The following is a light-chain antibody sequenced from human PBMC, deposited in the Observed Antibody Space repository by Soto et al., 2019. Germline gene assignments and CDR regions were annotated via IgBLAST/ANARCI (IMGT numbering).Light chain of an antibody. V-gene: IGKV3-20*01. CDR1: QSVSSSY. Sequence: EIVLTQSPGTLSLSPGERATLSCRASQSVSSSYLAWYQQKPGQAPRLLIYRTSNRATGIPDRFSGSGSGTDFTLTISRLEPEDFAVYWCQQYDSRPLTFGGGTKVDIK. J-gene: IGKJ4*01. CDR3: QQYDSRPLT. CDR2: RTS.